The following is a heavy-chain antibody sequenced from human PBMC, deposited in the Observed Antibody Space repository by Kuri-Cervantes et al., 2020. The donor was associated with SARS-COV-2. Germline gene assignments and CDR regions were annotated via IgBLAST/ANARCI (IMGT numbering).Heavy chain of an antibody. V-gene: IGHV3-23*01. CDR3: VRDGDHWNFDY. CDR1: GFTFSSYA. J-gene: IGHJ4*02. CDR2: IRGSGGST. Sequence: GGSLRLSCAASGFTFSSYAMSWVRQAPGKGLEWVSAIRGSGGSTCYADSVKGRFTLSRDNAKNMLFLQMNSLRAEDTAVYYGVRDGDHWNFDYWGQGTRVTGAS. D-gene: IGHD1-1*01.